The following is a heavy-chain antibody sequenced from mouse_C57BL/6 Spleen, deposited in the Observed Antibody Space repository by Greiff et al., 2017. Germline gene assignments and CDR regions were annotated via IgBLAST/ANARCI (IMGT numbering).Heavy chain of an antibody. D-gene: IGHD1-1*01. J-gene: IGHJ3*01. CDR3: AREYGSSPVAY. V-gene: IGHV14-2*01. CDR2: IDPEDGET. Sequence: EVQVVESGAELVKPGASVKLSCTASGFNFKDYYMHWVKQRTEKGLEWIGRIDPEDGETKYAPTFQGKATITADTSSNTAYLQLSSLTSEDTAVYYCAREYGSSPVAYWGQGTLVTVSA. CDR1: GFNFKDYY.